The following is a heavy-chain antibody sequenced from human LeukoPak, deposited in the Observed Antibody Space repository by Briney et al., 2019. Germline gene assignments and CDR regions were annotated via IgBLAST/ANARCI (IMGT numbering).Heavy chain of an antibody. Sequence: ASVKVSCKASGYTFTSYGISWVRQAPGQGLEWIGWISAYNGNTNYAQKLQGRVTMTTDTSTSTAYMELRSLRSDDTAVYYCARVVLLWFGELLSNFDYWGQGTLVTVSS. D-gene: IGHD3-10*01. CDR3: ARVVLLWFGELLSNFDY. V-gene: IGHV1-18*01. CDR2: ISAYNGNT. J-gene: IGHJ4*02. CDR1: GYTFTSYG.